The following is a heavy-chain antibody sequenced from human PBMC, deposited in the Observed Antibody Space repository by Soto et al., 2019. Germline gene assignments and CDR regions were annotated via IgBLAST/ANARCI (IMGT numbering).Heavy chain of an antibody. CDR2: ISGSGGST. V-gene: IGHV3-23*01. Sequence: EVQLLESGGGLVQPGGSLRLSCAASGFTFSSYAMSWVRQAPGKGLEWVSAISGSGGSTYYADSVKGRFTISRDNSKNTLYLQMNSLRAEDTAVYYCAKGVQVNIVATYYFDYWGQGTLVTVSS. J-gene: IGHJ4*02. CDR1: GFTFSSYA. D-gene: IGHD5-12*01. CDR3: AKGVQVNIVATYYFDY.